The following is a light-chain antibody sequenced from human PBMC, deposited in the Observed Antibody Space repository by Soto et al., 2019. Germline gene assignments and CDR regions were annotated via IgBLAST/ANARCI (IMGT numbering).Light chain of an antibody. Sequence: EIVMTQSPATLSVSPGERVTLSCRASQSVSSNLAWYQQKPGQAPRLLIYGASTRATGIPARFSGSGSGTEFSVTISSLQSEDFAVYYCQHYNNWPRTFGQGTKVEI. CDR1: QSVSSN. V-gene: IGKV3-15*01. CDR2: GAS. J-gene: IGKJ1*01. CDR3: QHYNNWPRT.